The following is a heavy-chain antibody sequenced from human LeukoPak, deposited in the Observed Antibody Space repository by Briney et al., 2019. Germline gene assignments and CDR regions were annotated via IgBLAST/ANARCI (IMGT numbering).Heavy chain of an antibody. CDR3: ARSYDFWSGYFPMDV. CDR2: IYYSGST. CDR1: GGSISSYY. V-gene: IGHV4-59*01. Sequence: SETLSLTCTVSGGSISSYYWSWIRQPPGKGLEWIGYIYYSGSTNYNPSLKSRVTISVDTSKNQFSLKLSSVTAADTAVYYCARSYDFWSGYFPMDVWGKGTTVTVSS. J-gene: IGHJ6*03. D-gene: IGHD3-3*01.